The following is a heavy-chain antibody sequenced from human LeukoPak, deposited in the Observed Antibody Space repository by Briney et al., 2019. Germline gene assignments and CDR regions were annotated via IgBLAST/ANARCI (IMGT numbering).Heavy chain of an antibody. V-gene: IGHV1-69*11. J-gene: IGHJ4*02. Sequence: ASVKVSCKASGDTFSNYAINWVRQAPGQGLEWVGRIIPVLHRSNYAEKFEDRVTITTDESKSTAYMELSSLRSEDTAVYYCATDHRFCDSNGHRPDDWYFEYWGQGTLVTVSS. CDR3: ATDHRFCDSNGHRPDDWYFEY. CDR2: IIPVLHRS. CDR1: GDTFSNYA. D-gene: IGHD6-19*01.